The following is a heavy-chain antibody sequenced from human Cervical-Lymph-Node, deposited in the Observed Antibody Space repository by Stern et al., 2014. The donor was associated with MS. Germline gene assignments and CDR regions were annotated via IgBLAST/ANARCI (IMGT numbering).Heavy chain of an antibody. Sequence: VHLVESGPGLVKPSETLSLTCAVSGGSISSRYWGWIRQPPGKGLEWIGLISHGGDTKYTPPLKGRFPISLDTSKNQFSLKVPSVTAADTAVYYCARLSTAVDFWGQGTLVTVSS. J-gene: IGHJ4*02. CDR2: ISHGGDT. CDR3: ARLSTAVDF. CDR1: GGSISSRY. V-gene: IGHV4-59*08.